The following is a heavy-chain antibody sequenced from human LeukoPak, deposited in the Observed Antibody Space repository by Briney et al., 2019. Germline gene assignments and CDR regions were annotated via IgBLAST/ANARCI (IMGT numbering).Heavy chain of an antibody. J-gene: IGHJ5*02. CDR1: GYTFTSYD. D-gene: IGHD3-22*01. CDR2: MNPNSGNT. V-gene: IGHV1-8*01. Sequence: GASVKVSCKASGYTFTSYDINWVRQATGQGLEWMGWMNPNSGNTGYAQKFQGRVTMTRNTSISTAYMELSSLRSEDTAVYYCARDYYDSSGYYYNWFDPWGPGTLVTVSS. CDR3: ARDYYDSSGYYYNWFDP.